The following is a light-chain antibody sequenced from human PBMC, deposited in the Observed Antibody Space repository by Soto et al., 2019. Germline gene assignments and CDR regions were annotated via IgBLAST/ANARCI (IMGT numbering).Light chain of an antibody. CDR3: QQRYSNPRT. CDR2: AAS. Sequence: EIPMTQSQSSLSASVGDRFTITCRASQSISSYLNWYQTKPGKAPNLLIYAASSLQSGVTSRFSGSGYGKDGNLTISSMQPEDGATDYGQQRYSNPRTCGQGNKGDIK. J-gene: IGKJ1*01. V-gene: IGKV1-39*01. CDR1: QSISSY.